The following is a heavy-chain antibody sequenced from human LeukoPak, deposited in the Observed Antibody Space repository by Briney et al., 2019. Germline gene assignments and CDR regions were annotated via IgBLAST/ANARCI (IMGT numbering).Heavy chain of an antibody. J-gene: IGHJ6*03. CDR2: ISTYNGNT. V-gene: IGHV1-18*01. CDR3: ARGINIAAAGTGYYHYYMDV. D-gene: IGHD6-13*01. Sequence: ASVKVSCKASGYTFTSYGISWVRQAPGQGLEWMGWISTYNGNTNYAQKLQGRVTMTTDTSTSTAYMELRSLSSDDTAVYYCARGINIAAAGTGYYHYYMDVWGKGTTVTVSS. CDR1: GYTFTSYG.